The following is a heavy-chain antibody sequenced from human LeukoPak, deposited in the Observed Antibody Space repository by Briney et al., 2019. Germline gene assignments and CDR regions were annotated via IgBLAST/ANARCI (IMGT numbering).Heavy chain of an antibody. J-gene: IGHJ6*02. CDR1: GFTFSIYA. D-gene: IGHD4-11*01. CDR2: ISGSGGST. V-gene: IGHV3-23*01. CDR3: ARSVRGPTTVTTRYYYYYYGMDV. Sequence: GGSLRLSCAASGFTFSIYAMSWVRQAPGKGLEWVSAISGSGGSTYYVDSVKGRFTISRDNSKNTLYLQMNSLRAEDTAVYYCARSVRGPTTVTTRYYYYYYGMDVWGQGTTVTVSS.